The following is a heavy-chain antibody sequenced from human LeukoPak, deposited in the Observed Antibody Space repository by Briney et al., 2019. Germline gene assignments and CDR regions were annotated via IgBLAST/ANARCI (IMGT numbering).Heavy chain of an antibody. V-gene: IGHV1-24*01. CDR3: ARDLEGVDIVASLDY. CDR1: GYTLTELS. CDR2: FDPEDGET. D-gene: IGHD5-12*01. Sequence: SVKVSCKVSGYTLTELSMHWVRQAPGKGLEWMGGFDPEDGETIYAQKFQGRVTMTRDTSTSTVYMELSSLRSEDTAVYYCARDLEGVDIVASLDYWGQGTLVTVSS. J-gene: IGHJ4*02.